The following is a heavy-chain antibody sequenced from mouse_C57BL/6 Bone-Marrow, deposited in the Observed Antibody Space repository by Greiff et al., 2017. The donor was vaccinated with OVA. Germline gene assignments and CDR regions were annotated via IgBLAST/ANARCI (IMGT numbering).Heavy chain of an antibody. CDR2: VYPYNGGT. CDR1: GFTFTDYY. J-gene: IGHJ1*03. D-gene: IGHD1-1*01. CDR3: AMDYGSSYWYFDV. V-gene: IGHV1-36*01. Sequence: EVQLQESGPVLVKPGPSVKISCKASGFTFTDYYMHWVKQSHGKSLEWIGLVYPYNGGTSYNQKFKGKATLTVDTSSSTAYMELNSLTSEDSAVYYCAMDYGSSYWYFDVWGTGTTVTVSS.